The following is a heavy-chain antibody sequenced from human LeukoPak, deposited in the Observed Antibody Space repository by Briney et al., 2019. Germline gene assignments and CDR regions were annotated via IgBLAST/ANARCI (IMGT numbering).Heavy chain of an antibody. Sequence: PGGSLRLSCAASEFTFSNYGMHWVRQTPGKGLEWVAVIWYDGSNKYYADSVQGRFTISRDNSKNMLYLQMNSLRAEDTAVYYCARGYCSGGSCFYGMGVWGKGTTVTVSS. CDR3: ARGYCSGGSCFYGMGV. J-gene: IGHJ6*04. CDR1: EFTFSNYG. V-gene: IGHV3-33*01. D-gene: IGHD2-15*01. CDR2: IWYDGSNK.